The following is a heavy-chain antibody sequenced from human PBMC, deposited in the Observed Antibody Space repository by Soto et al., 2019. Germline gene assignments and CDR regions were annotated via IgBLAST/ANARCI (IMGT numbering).Heavy chain of an antibody. J-gene: IGHJ4*02. D-gene: IGHD2-15*01. V-gene: IGHV1-69*01. CDR1: GGTFSSYA. CDR2: IIPIFGTA. Sequence: QVQLVQSGAEVKKPGSSVKVSCKASGGTFSSYAISWVRQAPGQGLEWMGGIIPIFGTANYAQKFQGRVTITADESTSTAYMELSSLRSEDTAVYYCASDDVGYCSGGSCYSPEGWGQGTLVTVSS. CDR3: ASDDVGYCSGGSCYSPEG.